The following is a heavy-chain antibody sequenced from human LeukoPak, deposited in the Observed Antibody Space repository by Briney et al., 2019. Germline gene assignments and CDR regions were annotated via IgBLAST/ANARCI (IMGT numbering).Heavy chain of an antibody. Sequence: SETLSLTCTVSGGSITSYYWSWIRQPPGKGLEWIGYIYYIGSTNYNPSLKSRVTISVDTSKNQFSLNLKSVTAADTAVYYCARHPSARVFFDYWGQGTLVTVSS. J-gene: IGHJ4*02. CDR1: GGSITSYY. CDR3: ARHPSARVFFDY. CDR2: IYYIGST. D-gene: IGHD3-3*01. V-gene: IGHV4-59*08.